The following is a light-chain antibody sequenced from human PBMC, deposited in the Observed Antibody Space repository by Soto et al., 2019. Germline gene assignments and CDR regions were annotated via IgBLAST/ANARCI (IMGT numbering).Light chain of an antibody. Sequence: QLVLTQSPSASASLGASVKLTCTLSSGHSSYAIAWHQQQPEKGPRYLMKLNSDGSHNKGDGIPDRFSGSSSGAERYLTISSLQSEDEADYYCQTWGTGIQAVFGGGTQLPVL. V-gene: IGLV4-69*01. J-gene: IGLJ7*01. CDR3: QTWGTGIQAV. CDR1: SGHSSYA. CDR2: LNSDGSH.